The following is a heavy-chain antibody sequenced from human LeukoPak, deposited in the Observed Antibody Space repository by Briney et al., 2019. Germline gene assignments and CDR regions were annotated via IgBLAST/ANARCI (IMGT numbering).Heavy chain of an antibody. J-gene: IGHJ4*02. CDR1: GYTFTGYY. CDR2: INPNSGGT. V-gene: IGHV1-2*02. Sequence: GASVKVSCKASGYTFTGYYMHWVRQAPGQGLEWMGWINPNSGGTNYAQKFQGRVTMTRDTSISTAYMELSSLRSDDTAVYYCARKGGDSSGWFTRIDYFDYWGQGTLVTVSS. D-gene: IGHD6-19*01. CDR3: ARKGGDSSGWFTRIDYFDY.